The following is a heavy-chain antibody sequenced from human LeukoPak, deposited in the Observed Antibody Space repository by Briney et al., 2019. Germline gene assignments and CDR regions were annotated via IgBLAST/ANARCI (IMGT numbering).Heavy chain of an antibody. V-gene: IGHV3-7*01. CDR3: ARDRVSGSYNY. J-gene: IGHJ4*02. D-gene: IGHD1-26*01. Sequence: PEGSLRLSCAASGFTFGSYWMSWVRQAPGKGLEWVANIKEDGSEKNYVDSVKGRFTISRDNAKNSLYLQMNSLRAEDTAVYYCARDRVSGSYNYWGQGTLVTVSS. CDR2: IKEDGSEK. CDR1: GFTFGSYW.